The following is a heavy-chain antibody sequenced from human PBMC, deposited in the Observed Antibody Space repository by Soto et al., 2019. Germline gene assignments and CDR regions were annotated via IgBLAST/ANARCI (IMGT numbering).Heavy chain of an antibody. CDR3: VIISVASRYMDV. V-gene: IGHV4-39*01. Sequence: PSETLSLTCTVSGGSISSSSYYWGWIRQSPGKGLEWIGSFYYSGSTYYSPSLRSRVTISGDTSRKQISLRLSSVTAADTAVYYFVIISVASRYMDVWGKGPTVTVSS. J-gene: IGHJ6*03. D-gene: IGHD5-12*01. CDR2: FYYSGST. CDR1: GGSISSSSYY.